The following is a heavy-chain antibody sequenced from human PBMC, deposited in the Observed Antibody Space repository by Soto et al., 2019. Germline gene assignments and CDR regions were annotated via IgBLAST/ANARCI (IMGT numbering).Heavy chain of an antibody. CDR1: GYSFTSYW. Sequence: GESLKISCKGSGYSFTSYWIGWVRQMPGKGLEWMGIIYPGDSDTRYSPSFQGQVTISADKSISTAYLQWSSLKASDTAMYYCARSGPAGNYYYGMDVWGQGTTVTVSS. J-gene: IGHJ6*02. CDR3: ARSGPAGNYYYGMDV. CDR2: IYPGDSDT. V-gene: IGHV5-51*01. D-gene: IGHD6-13*01.